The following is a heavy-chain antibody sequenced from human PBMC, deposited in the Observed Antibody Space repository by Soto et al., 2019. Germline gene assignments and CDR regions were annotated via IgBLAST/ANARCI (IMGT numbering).Heavy chain of an antibody. CDR2: ISWDGGST. J-gene: IGHJ3*02. D-gene: IGHD6-13*01. Sequence: GGSLRLSCVASGFTFDDYTMHWVRQAPGKGLEWVSLISWDGGSTYYADSVKGRFTISRDNSKNSLYLQMNSLRTEDTALYYCAKDVAAAGTAFDIWGQGTMVTVSS. V-gene: IGHV3-43*01. CDR3: AKDVAAAGTAFDI. CDR1: GFTFDDYT.